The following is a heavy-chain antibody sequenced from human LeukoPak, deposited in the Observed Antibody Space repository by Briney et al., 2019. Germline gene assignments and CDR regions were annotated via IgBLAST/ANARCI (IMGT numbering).Heavy chain of an antibody. D-gene: IGHD3-3*01. CDR3: AGDVESYDFWSGYYLPPPRPDGKTTIDNWFDP. J-gene: IGHJ5*02. Sequence: PSETLSLTCTVSGGSMTTHHWNWIRQTPGKGLEWIGYVFDSGRTKENPSLKSRVTLSADTSKKQFSLKLSSVTAADAAVYYCAGDVESYDFWSGYYLPPPRPDGKTTIDNWFDPWGQGTLVTVSS. CDR2: VFDSGRT. CDR1: GGSMTTHH. V-gene: IGHV4-59*11.